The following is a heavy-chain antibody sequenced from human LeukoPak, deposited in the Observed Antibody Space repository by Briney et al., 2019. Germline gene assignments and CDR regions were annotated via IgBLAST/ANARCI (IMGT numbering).Heavy chain of an antibody. J-gene: IGHJ4*02. Sequence: ASVKVSCKASGYTFTDYYMHWVRQAPGQGLEWMGRINPNSGGTNYAQKFQGRVTMTRDTSISTAYMELSRLRSDDTAVYYCARSYSSGYYYHYWGQGTLVTVSS. CDR1: GYTFTDYY. CDR2: INPNSGGT. D-gene: IGHD3-22*01. V-gene: IGHV1-2*06. CDR3: ARSYSSGYYYHY.